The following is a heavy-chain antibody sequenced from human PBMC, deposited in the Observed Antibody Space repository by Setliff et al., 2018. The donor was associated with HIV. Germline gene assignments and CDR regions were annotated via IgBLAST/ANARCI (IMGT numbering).Heavy chain of an antibody. D-gene: IGHD3-16*01. CDR2: IGGHGSII. Sequence: GGSLRLSCAASGFTFASYEMNWVRQAPGKGLEWISFIGGHGSIIHYADSVKGRFTISRDNAKNSVYLQMHSLRVEDTAVYYCAAVPWGHSSLIIDHWGQGTPVTAPQ. V-gene: IGHV3-48*03. CDR1: GFTFASYE. J-gene: IGHJ4*02. CDR3: AAVPWGHSSLIIDH.